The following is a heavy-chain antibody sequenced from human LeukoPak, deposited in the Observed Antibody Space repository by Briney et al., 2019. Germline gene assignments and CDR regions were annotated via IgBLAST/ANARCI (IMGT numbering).Heavy chain of an antibody. Sequence: ASVKVSCKASGYTFTSYDINWVRQATGQGLEWMGWMNPNSGNTGYAQKFQGRVNMTRNTSISTAYMELSSLRSEDTAVYYCARGDVLRFLEWPREPNYYYYYMDVWGKGTTVTVSS. CDR2: MNPNSGNT. V-gene: IGHV1-8*01. CDR1: GYTFTSYD. J-gene: IGHJ6*03. D-gene: IGHD3-3*01. CDR3: ARGDVLRFLEWPREPNYYYYYMDV.